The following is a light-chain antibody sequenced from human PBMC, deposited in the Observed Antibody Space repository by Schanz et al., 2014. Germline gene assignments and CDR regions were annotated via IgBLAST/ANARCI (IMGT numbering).Light chain of an antibody. CDR3: QQSYSTPLT. J-gene: IGKJ4*01. CDR1: QDITKY. CDR2: AAS. Sequence: DIQMTQSPSSLSASVGDRVTLACQASQDITKYVNWYQQKPGKAPKLLIYAASSLQSGVPSRFSGSGSGTDFTLTISSLQPEDFATYYCQQSYSTPLTFGGGTKVEIK. V-gene: IGKV1-39*01.